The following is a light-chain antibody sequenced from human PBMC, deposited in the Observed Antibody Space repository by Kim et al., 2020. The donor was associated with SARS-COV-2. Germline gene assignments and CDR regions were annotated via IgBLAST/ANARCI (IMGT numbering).Light chain of an antibody. CDR1: QSISDW. V-gene: IGKV1-5*03. Sequence: DIQMTQSPSTLSASVGDRVTITCRASQSISDWLAWYQQKPGKAPKLLIHRASNLESGVPSRFSDSGSGTEFTLTISNLQPDDFATYYCQQYNSYSRTFGQGTKLEI. J-gene: IGKJ2*01. CDR3: QQYNSYSRT. CDR2: RAS.